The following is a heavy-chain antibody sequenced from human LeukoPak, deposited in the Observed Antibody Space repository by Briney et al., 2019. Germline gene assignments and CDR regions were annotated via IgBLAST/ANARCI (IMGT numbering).Heavy chain of an antibody. CDR1: GFSFSDYY. CDR3: ARNLPARNGGWPLFDH. Sequence: GGSLRLSCAVSGFSFSDYYMSWIRQAPGKGLEWLSYISSGGNTIYYADSVKGRFTVSRDNAKNSVYLQINNLRADDTALYYCARNLPARNGGWPLFDHWGQGTLVTVSS. CDR2: ISSGGNTI. J-gene: IGHJ4*02. D-gene: IGHD1-14*01. V-gene: IGHV3-11*01.